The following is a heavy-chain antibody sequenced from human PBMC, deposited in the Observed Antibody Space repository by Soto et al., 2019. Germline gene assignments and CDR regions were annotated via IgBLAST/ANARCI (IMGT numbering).Heavy chain of an antibody. V-gene: IGHV3-33*06. J-gene: IGHJ4*02. CDR3: ANGVVRAANPVTIHGPPSPFHC. CDR1: GFTFSSYG. Sequence: QVQLVESGGGVVQPGRSLRLSCAASGFTFSSYGMHWVRQAPGKGLEWVAGIWSDGSKEYYGDSVKGRFTISRDNSKNTLYLQMNSLRAEDTAVYYCANGVVRAANPVTIHGPPSPFHCWGQGTLVTVSS. D-gene: IGHD2-15*01. CDR2: IWSDGSKE.